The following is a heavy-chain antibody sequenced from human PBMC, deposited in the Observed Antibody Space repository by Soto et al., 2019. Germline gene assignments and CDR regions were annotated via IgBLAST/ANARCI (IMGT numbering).Heavy chain of an antibody. J-gene: IGHJ4*02. Sequence: GGSLRLSCAASGFTFSGSAMHWVRQASGKGLEWVGRIRSKANSYATAYAASVKGRFTISRDDSKNTAYLQMNSLKTEDTAVYYCTTFSEIVATINFDYWGQGTLVTVS. CDR2: IRSKANSYAT. D-gene: IGHD5-12*01. CDR3: TTFSEIVATINFDY. V-gene: IGHV3-73*01. CDR1: GFTFSGSA.